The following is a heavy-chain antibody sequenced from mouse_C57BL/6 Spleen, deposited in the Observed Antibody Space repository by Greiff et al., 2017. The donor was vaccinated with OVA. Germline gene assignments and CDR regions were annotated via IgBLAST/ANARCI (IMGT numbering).Heavy chain of an antibody. V-gene: IGHV1-61*01. CDR3: AREVDAMDY. CDR1: GYTFTSYW. Sequence: QVQLQQPGAELVRPGSSVKLSCKASGYTFTSYWMDWVKQRPGQGLEWIGNIYPSDSETHYNQKFKDKATLTVDTSSSTAYMQLSSLTSEDSAVYYCAREVDAMDYWGQGTSVTVSS. CDR2: IYPSDSET. J-gene: IGHJ4*01.